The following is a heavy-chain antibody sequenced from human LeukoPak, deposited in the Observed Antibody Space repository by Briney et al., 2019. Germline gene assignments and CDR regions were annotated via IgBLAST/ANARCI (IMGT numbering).Heavy chain of an antibody. D-gene: IGHD3-22*01. CDR2: INPNSGGT. J-gene: IGHJ4*02. CDR1: GYTFTGYY. Sequence: ASVKVSCKASGYTFTGYYMHWVRQAPGQGLEWMGWINPNSGGTNYAQKFQGRVTMTRDTSISTAYMELSSLRSEDTAVYYCATPRDPRYYYDSSGPDLYYFDYWGQGTLVTVSS. V-gene: IGHV1-2*02. CDR3: ATPRDPRYYYDSSGPDLYYFDY.